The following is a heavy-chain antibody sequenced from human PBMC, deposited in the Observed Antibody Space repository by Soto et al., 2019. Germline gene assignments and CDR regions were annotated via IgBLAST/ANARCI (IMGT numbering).Heavy chain of an antibody. CDR2: IRSKANSYAT. D-gene: IGHD3-10*01. Sequence: PGGSLRLSCAASGFTFSGSAMHWVRQASGKGLEWVGRIRSKANSYATAYAASVKGRFTISRDDSKNTAYLQMNSLKTEDTAVYYCTRPSRYYYGARGAFAIWGQGTMVTVSS. V-gene: IGHV3-73*01. CDR1: GFTFSGSA. CDR3: TRPSRYYYGARGAFAI. J-gene: IGHJ3*02.